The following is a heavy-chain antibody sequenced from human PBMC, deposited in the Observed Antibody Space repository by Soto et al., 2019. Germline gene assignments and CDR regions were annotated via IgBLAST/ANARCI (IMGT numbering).Heavy chain of an antibody. CDR1: GYTLTELS. V-gene: IGHV1-24*01. Sequence: ASVKVSCKASGYTLTELSMHWVRQAPGKGLEWMGGFDPEDGETIYAQKFQGRVTMTEDTSTDTAYMELSSLRSEDTAVYYCATAAGTRYYFDYWGQGTLVTVS. J-gene: IGHJ4*02. D-gene: IGHD6-13*01. CDR3: ATAAGTRYYFDY. CDR2: FDPEDGET.